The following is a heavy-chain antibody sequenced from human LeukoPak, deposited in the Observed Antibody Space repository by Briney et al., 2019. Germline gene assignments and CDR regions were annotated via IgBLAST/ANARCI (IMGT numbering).Heavy chain of an antibody. CDR1: GFTFSSYS. CDR3: ARGPPAGPESYFDY. J-gene: IGHJ4*02. CDR2: ISSSSSYI. V-gene: IGHV3-21*01. D-gene: IGHD6-19*01. Sequence: GGSLRLSCAASGFTFSSYSMNWVRQAPGKGLEWVSSISSSSSYIYYADSVKGRFTISRDNAKNSLYLQMNSLRAEDTAVYYCARGPPAGPESYFDYWGLGTLVTVSS.